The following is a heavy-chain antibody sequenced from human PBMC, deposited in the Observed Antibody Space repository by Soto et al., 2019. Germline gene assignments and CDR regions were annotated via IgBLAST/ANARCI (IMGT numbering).Heavy chain of an antibody. CDR2: INERGSI. J-gene: IGHJ2*01. CDR3: ARESHDILTGPPWVWYFDL. CDR1: GGSFSGYY. D-gene: IGHD3-9*01. V-gene: IGHV4-34*01. Sequence: QVQLQQWGAGPLRPLETLSLTCGVSGGSFSGYYWAWIRQSPGKGLEWLGEINERGSINYNPSLKSRVSISVDTSKNHYSLNLRSVTAADTAVYYCARESHDILTGPPWVWYFDLWGRGTLVTVSS.